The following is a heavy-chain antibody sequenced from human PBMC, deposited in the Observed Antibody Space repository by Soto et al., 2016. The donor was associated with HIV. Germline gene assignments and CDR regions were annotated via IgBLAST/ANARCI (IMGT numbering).Heavy chain of an antibody. V-gene: IGHV3-21*01. CDR1: GFTFSSYS. Sequence: EVQLVESGGGLVKPGGSLRLSCAASGFTFSSYSMNWVRQAPGKGLEWVSSISSSSSYIYYADSVKGRFTISRDNAKNSLYLQMNSLRAEDTAVYYCARLAVTLRGGFDYWGQGTLVTVSS. J-gene: IGHJ4*02. CDR3: ARLAVTLRGGFDY. CDR2: ISSSSSYI. D-gene: IGHD2-21*02.